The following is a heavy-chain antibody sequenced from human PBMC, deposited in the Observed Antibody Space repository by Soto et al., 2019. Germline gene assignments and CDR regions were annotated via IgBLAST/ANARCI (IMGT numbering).Heavy chain of an antibody. CDR2: INPSGGST. J-gene: IGHJ6*02. V-gene: IGHV1-46*01. CDR1: GYTFTSYY. CDR3: ARVIGTTGRLRDYYYGMDV. Sequence: GASVKVSCKASGYTFTSYYMHWLRQSPGQGLEWMGIINPSGGSTSYAQKFQGRVTMTRDTSTSTVYMELSSLRSEDTAVYYCARVIGTTGRLRDYYYGMDVWGQGTTVTVS. D-gene: IGHD1-7*01.